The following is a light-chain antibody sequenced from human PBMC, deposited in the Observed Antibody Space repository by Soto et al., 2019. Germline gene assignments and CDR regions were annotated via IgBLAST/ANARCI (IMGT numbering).Light chain of an antibody. J-gene: IGLJ2*01. CDR1: SSNIGSNT. Sequence: QSALTQPPSASGTPGQRVTISRSGSSSNIGSNTVHWYQQVPGTAPKLLIHSNNQRPSGVPDRFSGSKSGTSASLAISGLQSEDEADYYCAAGDDSLNGVVFGGGTKLTVL. CDR3: AAGDDSLNGVV. V-gene: IGLV1-44*01. CDR2: SNN.